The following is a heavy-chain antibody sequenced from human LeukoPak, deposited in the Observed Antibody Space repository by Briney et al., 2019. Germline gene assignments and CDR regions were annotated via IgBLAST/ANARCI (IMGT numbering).Heavy chain of an antibody. CDR3: AKEGRGYSYGYFDY. V-gene: IGHV3-74*01. CDR1: GFTFSSYW. CDR2: INSDGSST. Sequence: GGSLRLSCAASGFTFSSYWMHWVRQAPGKGLVWVSRINSDGSSTSYADSVKGRFTTSRDNAKNTLYLQMNSLRAEDTAVYYCAKEGRGYSYGYFDYWGQGTLVTVSS. J-gene: IGHJ4*02. D-gene: IGHD5-18*01.